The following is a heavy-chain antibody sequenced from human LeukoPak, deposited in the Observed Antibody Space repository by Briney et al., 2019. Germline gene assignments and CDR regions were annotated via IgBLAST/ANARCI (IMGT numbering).Heavy chain of an antibody. V-gene: IGHV2-70*01. CDR1: GFSLSNSGMC. CDR2: IDWDDDK. D-gene: IGHD3-22*01. Sequence: SGPTLVNPPQTPTLTCTFSGFSLSNSGMCVSWIRQPPGKALEWLALIDWDDDKYYRTSLKTRLSISTDTSHNQVVLTMTNMDHVDTATYYCARSGSVRDSSGYDFDYWGQGTLVTVSS. J-gene: IGHJ4*02. CDR3: ARSGSVRDSSGYDFDY.